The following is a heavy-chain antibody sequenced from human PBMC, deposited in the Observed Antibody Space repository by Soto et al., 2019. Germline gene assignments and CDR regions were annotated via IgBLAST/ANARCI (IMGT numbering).Heavy chain of an antibody. Sequence: SETLSRTCAVYGGSFSGYYWSWIRQPPGKGLEWIGEINHSGSTNYNPSLKSRVTISVDTSKNQFSLKLSSVTAADTAVYYCATGRGSDSSGTRPTGQENDYWGQGTLVTVSS. J-gene: IGHJ4*02. CDR3: ATGRGSDSSGTRPTGQENDY. CDR2: INHSGST. D-gene: IGHD3-22*01. V-gene: IGHV4-34*01. CDR1: GGSFSGYY.